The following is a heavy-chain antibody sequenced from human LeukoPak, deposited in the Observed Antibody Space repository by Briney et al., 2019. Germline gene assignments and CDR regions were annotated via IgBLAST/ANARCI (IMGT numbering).Heavy chain of an antibody. CDR1: GFTFSSYG. CDR2: ISYDGSNK. D-gene: IGHD3-10*01. Sequence: GRSLRLSCAASGFTFSSYGMHWVRQAPGKGLEWVAVISYDGSNKYYADSVKGRFTISRDNSKNTLYLQMNSLRAEDTAVYYCARSITMVRGANSPHFDYWGQGTLVTVSS. CDR3: ARSITMVRGANSPHFDY. J-gene: IGHJ4*02. V-gene: IGHV3-30*03.